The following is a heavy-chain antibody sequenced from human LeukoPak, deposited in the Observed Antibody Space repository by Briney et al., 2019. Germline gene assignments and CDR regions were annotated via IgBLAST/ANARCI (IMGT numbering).Heavy chain of an antibody. Sequence: GGSLRLSCAASGFTVSNNYMNWVRQAPGKGLEWVSVMYSGGTTYYADSVKGRFSISRDKSKNTVYLQMSSLRAEDTAVYYCASPSSGQSFDIWGQGTMVTVSS. CDR3: ASPSSGQSFDI. CDR2: MYSGGTT. D-gene: IGHD6-19*01. V-gene: IGHV3-53*01. CDR1: GFTVSNNY. J-gene: IGHJ3*02.